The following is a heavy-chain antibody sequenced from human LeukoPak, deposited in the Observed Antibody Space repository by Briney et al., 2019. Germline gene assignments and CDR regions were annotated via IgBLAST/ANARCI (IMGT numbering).Heavy chain of an antibody. CDR2: INPNSGDT. J-gene: IGHJ4*02. V-gene: IGHV1-2*02. CDR3: AREIGPIQLHLWGSAFDY. CDR1: GYTFSGYY. Sequence: ASVKVSCKTSGYTFSGYYIHWIRQAPGQGLEWVGWINPNSGDTDYAQKFQGRLTVTRDTSTSTVYMELSSLRSEDTAVYYCAREIGPIQLHLWGSAFDYWGQGTLVTVSS. D-gene: IGHD5-18*01.